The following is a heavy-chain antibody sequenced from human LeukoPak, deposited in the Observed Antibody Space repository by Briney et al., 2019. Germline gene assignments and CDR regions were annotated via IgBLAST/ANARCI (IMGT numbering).Heavy chain of an antibody. CDR2: INWDGGST. CDR1: GFTFDDHG. V-gene: IGHV3-20*04. D-gene: IGHD5-12*01. Sequence: GGSLRLSCAASGFTFDDHGMSWVRQVPGKGLEWVAGINWDGGSTGYGDSVKGRFTISRDNAKNSLYLQMNSLRAEDTAVYYCARGSGYDPLDYWGQGTLVTVSS. CDR3: ARGSGYDPLDY. J-gene: IGHJ4*02.